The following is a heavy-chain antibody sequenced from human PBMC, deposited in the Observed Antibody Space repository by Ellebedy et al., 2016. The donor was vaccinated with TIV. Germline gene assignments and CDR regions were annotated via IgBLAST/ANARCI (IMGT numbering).Heavy chain of an antibody. Sequence: GGSLRLSXAAPGFSFTTYGMHWVRLAPGKGLEWVAMTSFDETAKYYAESVRGRFTISRDNSKNSLYLQMDSLRADDTAVYYCAKDLRATYYYDSSGNYYGMDVWGQGTTVTVSS. V-gene: IGHV3-30*18. D-gene: IGHD3-22*01. CDR3: AKDLRATYYYDSSGNYYGMDV. CDR2: TSFDETAK. CDR1: GFSFTTYG. J-gene: IGHJ6*02.